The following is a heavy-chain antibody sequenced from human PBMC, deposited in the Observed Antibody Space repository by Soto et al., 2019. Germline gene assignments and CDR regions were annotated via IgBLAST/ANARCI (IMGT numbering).Heavy chain of an antibody. D-gene: IGHD3-22*01. CDR2: IIPIFGTA. Sequence: SVKVSCKASGGTFSSYAISWVRQAPGQGLEWMGGIIPIFGTANYAQKFQGRVTITADESTSTAYMELSSLRSEDTAVYYCARSTYYYDSSGYYWPNGFDYWGQGTLVTVSS. CDR3: ARSTYYYDSSGYYWPNGFDY. J-gene: IGHJ4*02. V-gene: IGHV1-69*13. CDR1: GGTFSSYA.